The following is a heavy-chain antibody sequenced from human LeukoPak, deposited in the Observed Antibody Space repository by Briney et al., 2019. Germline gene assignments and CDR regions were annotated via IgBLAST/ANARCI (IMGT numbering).Heavy chain of an antibody. CDR3: AAGPSYSSGYRYYFDY. D-gene: IGHD3-22*01. CDR1: GYTFTTYG. V-gene: IGHV1-18*01. CDR2: INAYNGHT. J-gene: IGHJ4*02. Sequence: GASVKVSCKASGYTFTTYGVNWVRQAPGQGLEWMGWINAYNGHTIYAQNLQGRLTITTDTSTNTAYMELRSLRSDDTAVYYCAAGPSYSSGYRYYFDYWGQGTLVTVSS.